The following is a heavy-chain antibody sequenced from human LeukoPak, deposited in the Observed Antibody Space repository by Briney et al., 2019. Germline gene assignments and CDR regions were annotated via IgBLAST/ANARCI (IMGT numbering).Heavy chain of an antibody. Sequence: GGSLRLSCAASGFTFSDYYMSWIRQAPGKGLEWVSYTSSSGSTIYYADSVKGRFTISRDNAKNSLYPQMNSMRAEDTAVYYCARYQGSVTVVTPSPLDYWGQGTLVTVSS. CDR2: TSSSGSTI. J-gene: IGHJ4*02. CDR1: GFTFSDYY. CDR3: ARYQGSVTVVTPSPLDY. V-gene: IGHV3-11*01. D-gene: IGHD4-23*01.